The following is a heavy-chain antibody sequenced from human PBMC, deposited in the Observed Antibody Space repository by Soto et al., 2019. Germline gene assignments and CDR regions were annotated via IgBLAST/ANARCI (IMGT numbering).Heavy chain of an antibody. CDR3: ARDEGGYDILTGYYKAHHFDY. CDR2: IGPYHGNT. J-gene: IGHJ4*02. D-gene: IGHD3-9*01. V-gene: IGHV1-18*01. CDR1: GYTFSNYG. Sequence: QVQLVQSGAEARKPGASVKVSCKATGYTFSNYGVSWVRQGPGQGLEWMGWIGPYHGNTNYAQKFQGRVTLTTDTSTSTAYMELRSLRSDDTAVYYCARDEGGYDILTGYYKAHHFDYWGQGVLVTVSS.